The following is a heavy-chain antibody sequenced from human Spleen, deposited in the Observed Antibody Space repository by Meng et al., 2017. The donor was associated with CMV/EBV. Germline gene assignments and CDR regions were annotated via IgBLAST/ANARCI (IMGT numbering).Heavy chain of an antibody. Sequence: GESLKLSCAASGFTFSSYGMHWVRQAPGKGLEWVAFIRYDGSDKYYADAVKGRFAISRDNSRDTLYLQMNSLRGEATAVYYWAKDFGVATIQRFDYWGQGTLVTVSS. J-gene: IGHJ4*02. CDR1: GFTFSSYG. V-gene: IGHV3-30*02. D-gene: IGHD5-12*01. CDR2: IRYDGSDK. CDR3: AKDFGVATIQRFDY.